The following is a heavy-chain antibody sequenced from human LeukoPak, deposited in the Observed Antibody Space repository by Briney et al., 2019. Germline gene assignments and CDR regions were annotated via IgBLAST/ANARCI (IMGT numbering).Heavy chain of an antibody. V-gene: IGHV3-23*01. J-gene: IGHJ4*02. D-gene: IGHD3-10*01. CDR1: GFTFSSFD. CDR3: ARDSEGCFDF. Sequence: GGSLRLSCAAAGFTFSSFDMSWVRQAPGKGLEWVSTLACLDTSCTEYYADSVKVRFSISRDNSRSTLSLQMNSLRVEDTAIYYCARDSEGCFDFWGQGTLVTVSS. CDR2: LACLDTSCTE.